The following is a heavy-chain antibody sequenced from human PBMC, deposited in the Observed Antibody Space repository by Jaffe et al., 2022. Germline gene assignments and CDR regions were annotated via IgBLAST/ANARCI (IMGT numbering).Heavy chain of an antibody. V-gene: IGHV3-23*01. CDR2: ISGSGGST. J-gene: IGHJ5*02. Sequence: EVQLLESGGGLVQPGGSLRLSCAASGFTFSSYAMSWVRQAPGKGLEWVSAISGSGGSTYYADSVKGRFTISRDNSKNTLYLQMNSLRAEDTAVYYCAKGPEGAIVPANTPNWFDPWGQGTLVTVSS. CDR3: AKGPEGAIVPANTPNWFDP. D-gene: IGHD2-2*01. CDR1: GFTFSSYA.